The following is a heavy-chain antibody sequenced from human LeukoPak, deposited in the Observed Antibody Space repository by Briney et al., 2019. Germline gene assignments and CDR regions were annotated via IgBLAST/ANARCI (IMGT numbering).Heavy chain of an antibody. CDR2: ISSSGSTV. J-gene: IGHJ4*02. CDR3: SLLAVASPQDY. D-gene: IGHD6-19*01. Sequence: GGSLRLSCAASGFTFSTYEMHGLRQAPGKGLEWVSDISSSGSTVYYADSVKGRFTTSRDNAKNFLYLQMHSLRAEDTAVYYCSLLAVASPQDYWGQGTLVTVSS. V-gene: IGHV3-48*03. CDR1: GFTFSTYE.